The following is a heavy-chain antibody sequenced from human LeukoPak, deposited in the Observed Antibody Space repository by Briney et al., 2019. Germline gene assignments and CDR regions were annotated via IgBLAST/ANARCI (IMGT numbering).Heavy chain of an antibody. Sequence: GGSLRLSCAASGFTFSTYWMHWVRQAPGKGLVWVSRINSDGSSTNCADSVKGRFTISRDNAESTLYLQMNSLRVEDTAVYYCTRGNYGMDVWGQGTTVTVSS. CDR1: GFTFSTYW. J-gene: IGHJ6*02. V-gene: IGHV3-74*01. CDR3: TRGNYGMDV. CDR2: INSDGSST.